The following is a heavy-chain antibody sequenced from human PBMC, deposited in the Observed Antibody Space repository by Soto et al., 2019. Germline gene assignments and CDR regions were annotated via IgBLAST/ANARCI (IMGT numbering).Heavy chain of an antibody. V-gene: IGHV4-34*01. CDR1: GGSFSSFY. CDR2: INHSGST. CDR3: ARRPKRGVGATRTDY. Sequence: ASETLSLTCAVYGGSFSSFYWSWIRQPPGKGLEWIGEINHSGSTNYNPSLKSRVTLPVDTSKNQFSLKLSSVTAADTAVYYCARRPKRGVGATRTDYWGQGTLVTVSS. J-gene: IGHJ4*02. D-gene: IGHD1-26*01.